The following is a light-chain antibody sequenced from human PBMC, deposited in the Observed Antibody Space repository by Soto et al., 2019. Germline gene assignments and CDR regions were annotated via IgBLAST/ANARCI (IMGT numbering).Light chain of an antibody. V-gene: IGKV1-5*03. CDR3: QQYNSYSWT. J-gene: IGKJ1*01. CDR1: QSISSW. Sequence: DIQMTQSPSTLSASVGDRVTITCRASQSISSWLAWYQQKPGKAPKLLIYKASSLASGIPSRFSGSVSGTEFTLTISSLQPDDFATYYCQQYNSYSWTFGQGTKVEIK. CDR2: KAS.